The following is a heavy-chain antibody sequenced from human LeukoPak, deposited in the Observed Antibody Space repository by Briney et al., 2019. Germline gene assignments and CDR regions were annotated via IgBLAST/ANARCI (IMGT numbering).Heavy chain of an antibody. CDR1: GGSISSGSYY. Sequence: PSETLSLTCTVSGGSISSGSYYWSWIRQPAGKGLEWIGRIYTSGSTNYNPSLKSRVTISVDTSKNQFSLKLSSVTAADTAVYYCASAEYCSSTSCYAFDIWGQGTMVTVSS. CDR2: IYTSGST. D-gene: IGHD2-2*01. CDR3: ASAEYCSSTSCYAFDI. V-gene: IGHV4-61*02. J-gene: IGHJ3*02.